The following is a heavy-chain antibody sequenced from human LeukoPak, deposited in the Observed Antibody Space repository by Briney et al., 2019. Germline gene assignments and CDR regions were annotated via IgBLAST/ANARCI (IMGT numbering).Heavy chain of an antibody. CDR3: AADDLLFGY. CDR2: IVVGSGNT. CDR1: GFTFSNSA. V-gene: IGHV1-58*01. Sequence: ASVKVSCKASGFTFSNSAVQWVRQTRGQRLEWIGWIVVGSGNTNYAQKFQERVTITSDMSTSTVNMELTSLSSEDTAVYYCAADDLLFGYWGQGTLVTVSS. D-gene: IGHD3-10*02. J-gene: IGHJ4*02.